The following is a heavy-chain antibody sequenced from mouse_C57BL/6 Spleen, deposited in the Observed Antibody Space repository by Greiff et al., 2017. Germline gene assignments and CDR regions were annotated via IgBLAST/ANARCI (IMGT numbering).Heavy chain of an antibody. Sequence: QVQLQQPGAELVKPGASVKLSCKASGYTFTSYWMHWVKQRPGQGLEWIGMIHPNSCSTNYNEKFKSKATLTVDKSSSTAYMQLSSLTSEDAAVYCCAIFPAYCYGSSYSAYWGQGTLVTVSA. V-gene: IGHV1-64*01. J-gene: IGHJ3*01. D-gene: IGHD1-1*01. CDR1: GYTFTSYW. CDR2: IHPNSCST. CDR3: AIFPAYCYGSSYSAY.